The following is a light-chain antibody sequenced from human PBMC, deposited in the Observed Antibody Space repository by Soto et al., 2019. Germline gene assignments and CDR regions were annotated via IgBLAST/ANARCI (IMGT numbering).Light chain of an antibody. CDR2: EVS. Sequence: QSALTQPASVSGSPGQSITIPCTGTSSDVGGYNYVSWYQQHPGKAPKLMIYEVSNRPSGVSNRFSGSKSGNTASLTISGLQAEDEADYYCSSYTSSSPRVFGGGTTLTVL. CDR3: SSYTSSSPRV. J-gene: IGLJ2*01. CDR1: SSDVGGYNY. V-gene: IGLV2-14*01.